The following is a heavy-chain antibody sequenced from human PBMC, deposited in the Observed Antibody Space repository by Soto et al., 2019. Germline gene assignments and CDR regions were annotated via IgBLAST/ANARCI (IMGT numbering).Heavy chain of an antibody. CDR2: IYYSGST. CDR3: ARAGVQLERRYYYYYMDV. V-gene: IGHV4-59*01. D-gene: IGHD1-1*01. CDR1: GGSISSYY. J-gene: IGHJ6*03. Sequence: SETLSLTCTVSGGSISSYYWSWIRQPPGKGLEWIGYIYYSGSTNYNPSLKSRVTISVDTSKNQFSLKLSSVTAADTAVYYCARAGVQLERRYYYYYMDVWGKGTTVTVSS.